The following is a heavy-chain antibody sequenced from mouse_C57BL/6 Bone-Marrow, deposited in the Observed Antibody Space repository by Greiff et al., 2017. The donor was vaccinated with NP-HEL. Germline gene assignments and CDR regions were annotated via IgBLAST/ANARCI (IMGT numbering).Heavy chain of an antibody. J-gene: IGHJ3*01. CDR1: GYTFTNYW. CDR2: IYPGGGYT. Sequence: QVQLQQSGAELVRPGTSVKMSCKASGYTFTNYWIGWAKQRPGHGLEWIGDIYPGGGYTNYNEKFKGKATLTADKSSSTAYMQFRSLTSEDSAIYYCARSNWDDAFAYWGQGTLVTVSA. D-gene: IGHD4-1*01. CDR3: ARSNWDDAFAY. V-gene: IGHV1-63*01.